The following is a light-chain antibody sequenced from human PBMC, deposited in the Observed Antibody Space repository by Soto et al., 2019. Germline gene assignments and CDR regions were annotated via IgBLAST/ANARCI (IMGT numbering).Light chain of an antibody. CDR2: GAS. CDR3: LQHSTYPIT. J-gene: IGKJ5*01. V-gene: IGKV3-15*01. CDR1: QSVSSN. Sequence: EIVMTQSPATLSVSPGERATLSCRASQSVSSNLAWYQQKPGQAPRLLIYGASTRATGIPARFSGSGSGTEFTLTISSLQSEDFAIYYCLQHSTYPITFGQGTRLEIK.